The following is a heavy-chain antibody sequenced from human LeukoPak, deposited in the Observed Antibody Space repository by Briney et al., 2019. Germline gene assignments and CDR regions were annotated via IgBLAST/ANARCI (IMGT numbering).Heavy chain of an antibody. Sequence: GGSLRLSCAVSGFTFSSYGMHWVRQAPGKGLEWVAFIRYDGSNKYYADSVKGRFTISRDNSKNTLYLQMNSLRAEDTAVYYCARDKRVAVAGTYIYYYYMDVWGNGTTVTISS. J-gene: IGHJ6*03. D-gene: IGHD6-19*01. CDR1: GFTFSSYG. CDR2: IRYDGSNK. CDR3: ARDKRVAVAGTYIYYYYMDV. V-gene: IGHV3-30*02.